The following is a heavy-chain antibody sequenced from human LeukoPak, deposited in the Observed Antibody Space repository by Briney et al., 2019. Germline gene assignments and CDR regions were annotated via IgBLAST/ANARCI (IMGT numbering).Heavy chain of an antibody. CDR3: ARDRGGYCSSTSCYRPDAFDI. V-gene: IGHV3-66*03. J-gene: IGHJ3*02. Sequence: GGSLRLSCAASGFTVSTNYMSWFRQAPGKGLEWVSVICSCCSPYHADSVKGRFTLSRDNSKNTLYLQMSSLRAEDTAVYYCARDRGGYCSSTSCYRPDAFDIWGQGTMVTVSS. D-gene: IGHD2-2*01. CDR2: ICSCCSP. CDR1: GFTVSTNY.